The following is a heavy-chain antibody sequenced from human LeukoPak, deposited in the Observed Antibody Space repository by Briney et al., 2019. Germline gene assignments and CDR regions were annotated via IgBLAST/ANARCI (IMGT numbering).Heavy chain of an antibody. CDR1: GYSISSGYY. Sequence: PSETLSLTCAVSGYSISSGYYWGWIRQPPGKGLEWIGSIYHSGSTYYNPSLKSRVTISVDTSKNHFSLKLSSVTAADTAVYYCARQEYSYGRDYWGQGTLVTVSS. CDR3: ARQEYSYGRDY. CDR2: IYHSGST. J-gene: IGHJ4*02. V-gene: IGHV4-38-2*01. D-gene: IGHD5-18*01.